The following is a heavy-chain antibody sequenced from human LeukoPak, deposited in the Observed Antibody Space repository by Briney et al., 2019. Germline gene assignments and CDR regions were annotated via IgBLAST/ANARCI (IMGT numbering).Heavy chain of an antibody. CDR3: AKFRPDDITVAATGYFDS. CDR1: GFAFSSDA. V-gene: IGHV3-23*01. Sequence: GASLRLSCAASGFAFSSDAMSWVRQAPVKGLNWVSTISGSGSATYYADSAKDRFTISRDNSKNTLYLQMNSLRAEDTAVYYCAKFRPDDITVAATGYFDSWGQGTLVTVSS. J-gene: IGHJ4*02. D-gene: IGHD6-19*01. CDR2: ISGSGSAT.